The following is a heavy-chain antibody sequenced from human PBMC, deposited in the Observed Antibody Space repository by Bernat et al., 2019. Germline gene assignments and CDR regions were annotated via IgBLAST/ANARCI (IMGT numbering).Heavy chain of an antibody. Sequence: QVQLVESGGGVVQPGRSLRLSCAASGFTFSSYGMHWVRQAPGKGLEWVAVIWYDGSNKYYADSVKGRFTISRDNSKNTLYLQMNSLRAEDTAVYYCARDVSVSSLAYGMDVWGQGTTVTVSS. CDR2: IWYDGSNK. CDR3: ARDVSVSSLAYGMDV. V-gene: IGHV3-33*01. J-gene: IGHJ6*02. CDR1: GFTFSSYG. D-gene: IGHD6-6*01.